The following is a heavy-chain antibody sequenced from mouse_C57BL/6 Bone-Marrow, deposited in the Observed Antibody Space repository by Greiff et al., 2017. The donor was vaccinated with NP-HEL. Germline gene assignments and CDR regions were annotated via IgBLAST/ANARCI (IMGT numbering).Heavy chain of an antibody. Sequence: QVQLQQSGAELVRPGASVTLSCKASGYTFTDYEMHWVKQTPVHGLEWIGAIDPETGGTAYNQKFKGKAILTADKSSSTAYVELRSLTSEDSAVYYCTRVRDGSLFDYWGQGTTLTVSS. CDR1: GYTFTDYE. J-gene: IGHJ2*01. D-gene: IGHD1-1*01. CDR3: TRVRDGSLFDY. V-gene: IGHV1-15*01. CDR2: IDPETGGT.